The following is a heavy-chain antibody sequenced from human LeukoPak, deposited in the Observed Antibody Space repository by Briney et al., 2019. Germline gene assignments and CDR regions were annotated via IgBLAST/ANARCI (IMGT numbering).Heavy chain of an antibody. D-gene: IGHD6-6*01. CDR1: GFSLSTSGMC. V-gene: IGHV2-70*11. Sequence: SGPALVKPTQTLTLTCTFSGFSLSTSGMCVSWIRQPPGKALEWLARIDWDDDKYYSTSLKTRLTISKDTSKNQVVLTMTNMDPVDTATYYCARIDPPGIAARSGDYMDVWGKGTTVTVSS. J-gene: IGHJ6*03. CDR3: ARIDPPGIAARSGDYMDV. CDR2: IDWDDDK.